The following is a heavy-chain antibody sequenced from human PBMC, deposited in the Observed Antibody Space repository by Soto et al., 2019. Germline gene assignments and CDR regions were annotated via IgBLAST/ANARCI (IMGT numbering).Heavy chain of an antibody. D-gene: IGHD3-22*01. Sequence: SGGSLRLSCAASGFTFDDYAMHWVRQAPGKGLEWVSGISWNSGSIGYADSVKGRFTISRDNAKNSLYLQMNSLRAEDTALYYCASSTYYYDSSGYYYVRDDAFDIWGQGTMVTVSS. V-gene: IGHV3-9*01. CDR2: ISWNSGSI. J-gene: IGHJ3*02. CDR1: GFTFDDYA. CDR3: ASSTYYYDSSGYYYVRDDAFDI.